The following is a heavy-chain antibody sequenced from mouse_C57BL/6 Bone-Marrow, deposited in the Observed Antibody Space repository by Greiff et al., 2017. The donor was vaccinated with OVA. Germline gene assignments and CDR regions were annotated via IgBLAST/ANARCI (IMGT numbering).Heavy chain of an antibody. J-gene: IGHJ3*01. CDR3: ARQGGYYGWFAY. CDR2: ISSGGSYT. V-gene: IGHV5-6*01. D-gene: IGHD2-3*01. CDR1: GFTFSSYG. Sequence: EVQLVESGGDLVKPGGSLKLSCAASGFTFSSYGMSWVRQTPDKRLEWVATISSGGSYTYYPDSVKGRFTISRDNAKNTLYLQMSSLKSEDTAMYYCARQGGYYGWFAYWGRGTLVTVSA.